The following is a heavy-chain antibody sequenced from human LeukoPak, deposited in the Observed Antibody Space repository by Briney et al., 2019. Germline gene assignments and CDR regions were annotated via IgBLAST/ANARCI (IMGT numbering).Heavy chain of an antibody. V-gene: IGHV5-51*01. D-gene: IGHD2-2*03. CDR3: ARLGYCSSTSCRSNWCDP. J-gene: IGHJ5*02. CDR1: GYSFTSYW. CDR2: IYPGESDI. Sequence: GESPKISCKGAGYSFTSYWIGWVRQMPGKGLEWMGIIYPGESDIRYGSSFQGQVTISGDKFISNAYLQWSSLKASDTAMYYCARLGYCSSTSCRSNWCDPWGRGTLVSVSS.